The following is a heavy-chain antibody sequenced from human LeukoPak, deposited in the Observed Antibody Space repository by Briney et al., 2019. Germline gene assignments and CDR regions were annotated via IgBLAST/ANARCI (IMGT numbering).Heavy chain of an antibody. CDR1: GGSFSGYY. J-gene: IGHJ4*02. CDR3: ARVQDDSLH. D-gene: IGHD3-3*01. V-gene: IGHV4-34*01. Sequence: SETLSLTCAVYGGSFSGYYWTWIRQPPGKGLERIGEINNRGSTKYNPSLQSRVTISVDTSKNQFSLRLSSVTAADTAVYYCARVQDDSLHWGQGTLVTVS. CDR2: INNRGST.